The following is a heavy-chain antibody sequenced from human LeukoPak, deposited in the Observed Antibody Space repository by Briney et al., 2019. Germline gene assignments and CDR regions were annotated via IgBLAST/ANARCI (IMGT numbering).Heavy chain of an antibody. Sequence: GGSLRLSCAASGFTFDDYTMHWVRQAPGKGLEWVSLISWDGGSTYYADSAKGRFTISRDNSKNSLYLQMNSLRTEDTALYYCAKDISRRDGYNFDYWGQGTLVTVSS. CDR2: ISWDGGST. J-gene: IGHJ4*02. V-gene: IGHV3-43*01. CDR1: GFTFDDYT. CDR3: AKDISRRDGYNFDY. D-gene: IGHD5-24*01.